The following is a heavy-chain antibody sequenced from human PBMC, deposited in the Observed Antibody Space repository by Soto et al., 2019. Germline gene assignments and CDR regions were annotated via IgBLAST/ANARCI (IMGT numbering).Heavy chain of an antibody. Sequence: GGSLRLSCAASGFTVSSNYMSWVRQTPGKGLEWVSGVLGGGGSTFYADSVKGRFTISRDNSKNTLYVQMNSLRAEDKAIYYSARKGPHRDAFYICGQGTILPVSS. CDR1: GFTVSSNY. CDR2: VLGGGGST. J-gene: IGHJ3*02. CDR3: ARKGPHRDAFYI. V-gene: IGHV3-23*01.